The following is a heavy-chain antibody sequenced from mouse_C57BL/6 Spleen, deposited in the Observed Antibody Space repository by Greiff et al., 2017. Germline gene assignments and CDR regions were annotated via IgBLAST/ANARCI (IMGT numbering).Heavy chain of an antibody. J-gene: IGHJ1*03. CDR2: ISSGGDYI. CDR3: TRGIYYDYDVWYFDV. CDR1: GFTFSSYA. Sequence: EVQRVESGEGLVKPGGSLKLSCAASGFTFSSYAMSWVRQTPEKRLEWVAYISSGGDYIYYADTVKGRFTISRDNARNTLYLQMSSLKSEDTAMYYCTRGIYYDYDVWYFDVWGTGTTVTVSS. D-gene: IGHD2-4*01. V-gene: IGHV5-9-1*02.